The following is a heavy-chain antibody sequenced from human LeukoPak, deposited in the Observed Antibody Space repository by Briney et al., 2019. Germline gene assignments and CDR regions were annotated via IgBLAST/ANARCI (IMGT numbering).Heavy chain of an antibody. J-gene: IGHJ4*02. CDR1: GFTFSSYA. Sequence: GGSLRLSCAASGFTFSSYAMNWVRQAPGKGLEWVSGISGSGGSTYYADSVKGRFTISRGNSKNTLYLQMNSLRAEDTAVYYCAKAVPHESRCYYHGFDHLGQGTLVTVSS. V-gene: IGHV3-23*01. CDR2: ISGSGGST. CDR3: AKAVPHESRCYYHGFDH. D-gene: IGHD3-22*01.